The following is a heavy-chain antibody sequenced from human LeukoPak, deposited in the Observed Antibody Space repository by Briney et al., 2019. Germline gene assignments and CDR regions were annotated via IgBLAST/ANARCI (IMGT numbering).Heavy chain of an antibody. CDR2: ISPNGVTT. CDR1: GYIFSTYF. D-gene: IGHD1-26*01. J-gene: IGHJ3*01. Sequence: ASVKVSCKASGYIFSTYFIHWVRQAPGQGLEWMGDISPNGVTTTYAQKFQGRLTMTRDTSTGTVYMELSSLRSEDTAVYYCARDPANGRPDPFDLWGQGTEVTVSS. V-gene: IGHV1-46*01. CDR3: ARDPANGRPDPFDL.